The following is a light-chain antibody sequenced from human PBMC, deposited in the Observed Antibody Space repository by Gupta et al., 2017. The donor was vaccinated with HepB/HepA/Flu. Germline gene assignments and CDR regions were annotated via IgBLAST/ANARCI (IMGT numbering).Light chain of an antibody. CDR1: SSDVGGYNY. CDR3: TSYKGSSNVVV. V-gene: IGLV2-14*03. CDR2: DDS. J-gene: IGLJ2*01. Sequence: SALTQTASVSVSPGQAITISCTGTSSDVGGYNYVFWYQQHPGTAPKLMIYDDSNRPSGVSNRFSGSKSGNTASLTICGLQAEDEADYYCTSYKGSSNVVVFGGGTKLTVL.